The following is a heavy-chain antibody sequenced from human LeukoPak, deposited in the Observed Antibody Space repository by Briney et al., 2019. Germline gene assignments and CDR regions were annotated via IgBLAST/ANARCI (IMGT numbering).Heavy chain of an antibody. J-gene: IGHJ5*02. Sequence: ASVKVSCKASGYTFTSYGISWVRQAPGQGLEWMGWISAYNGNTNYAQKLQGRVTMTTDTSTSTAYMELSSLRSEDTAVYYCARDRETAEYCSSTSCFLNWFDPWGQGTLVTVSS. V-gene: IGHV1-18*01. CDR2: ISAYNGNT. D-gene: IGHD2-2*01. CDR1: GYTFTSYG. CDR3: ARDRETAEYCSSTSCFLNWFDP.